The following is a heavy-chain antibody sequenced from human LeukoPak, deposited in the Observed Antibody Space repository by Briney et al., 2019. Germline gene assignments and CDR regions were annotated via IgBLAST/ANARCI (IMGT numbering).Heavy chain of an antibody. D-gene: IGHD3-3*01. Sequence: PGGSLRLSCAVSGFTFSSYWMHWVRQAPGKGLVWVSRINSDESSTSYADSVKGRFTISRDNAKNTLYLQMNSLRAEDTAVYYCARDGAYSTIFYWGQGTLVTVSS. V-gene: IGHV3-74*01. CDR3: ARDGAYSTIFY. J-gene: IGHJ4*01. CDR1: GFTFSSYW. CDR2: INSDESST.